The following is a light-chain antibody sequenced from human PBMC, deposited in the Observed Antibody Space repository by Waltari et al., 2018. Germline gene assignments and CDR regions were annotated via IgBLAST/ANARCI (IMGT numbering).Light chain of an antibody. V-gene: IGLV1-47*01. CDR1: SSNIGTNS. CDR2: TNN. Sequence: QSVLTQPPSASGTPGQGVTISCSGSSSNIGTNSVSWYHHPPGPAPKLPPYTNNQRPSGVPDRFSGSKSGTSASLAISGLRSEDEADYYCATWDDSLSGVVFGGGTKLTVL. J-gene: IGLJ2*01. CDR3: ATWDDSLSGVV.